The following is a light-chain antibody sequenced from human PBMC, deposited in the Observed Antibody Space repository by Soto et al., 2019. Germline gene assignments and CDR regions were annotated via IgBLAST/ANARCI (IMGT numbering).Light chain of an antibody. CDR3: QSYDSSLSGSV. CDR2: GNY. CDR1: SSNIGAGYD. J-gene: IGLJ2*01. V-gene: IGLV1-40*01. Sequence: QPVLTQPPSVSGAPGQRVTISCTGSSSNIGAGYDVHWYQQFPGTAPKLLMYGNYNRPSGVPDRFSGSKSGTSASLAITGLQAEDEADYYCQSYDSSLSGSVFGGGTKVTVL.